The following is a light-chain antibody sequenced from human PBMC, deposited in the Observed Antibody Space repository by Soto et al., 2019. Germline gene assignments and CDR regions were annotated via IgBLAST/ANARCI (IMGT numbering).Light chain of an antibody. V-gene: IGLV2-14*01. Sequence: QSVLTQPASVSGSPGQSISISCTGTSRDVGGYNYVSWFQQHPGKAPRLMIYEVSNRPSGVSNRFSGSKPGNTASLTISGLQAEDEADYYCTSYTTSSIVAFGGGTKVTVL. J-gene: IGLJ2*01. CDR3: TSYTTSSIVA. CDR1: SRDVGGYNY. CDR2: EVS.